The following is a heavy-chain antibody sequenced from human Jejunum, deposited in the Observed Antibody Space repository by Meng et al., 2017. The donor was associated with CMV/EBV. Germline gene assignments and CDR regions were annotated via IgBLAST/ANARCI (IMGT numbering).Heavy chain of an antibody. D-gene: IGHD3-22*01. Sequence: QVHLQEAGPGLVRPSETLSLTCTVSGDFISNYFWSWIRQPAGKKLEWIGRISPSGNINYIPSLKGRVTMSLDTSNNQIFLNLTSVTAADTALYYCARGESRGYYYFDYWGQGILVTVSS. CDR3: ARGESRGYYYFDY. CDR2: ISPSGNI. CDR1: GDFISNYF. J-gene: IGHJ4*02. V-gene: IGHV4-4*07.